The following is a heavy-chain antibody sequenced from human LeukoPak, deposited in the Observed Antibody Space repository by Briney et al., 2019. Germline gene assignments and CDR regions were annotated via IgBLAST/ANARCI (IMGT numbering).Heavy chain of an antibody. V-gene: IGHV1-2*02. J-gene: IGHJ4*02. CDR1: GYTFTDYY. CDR2: INPNSGGT. Sequence: ASVKVSCKASGYTFTDYYMHWVRQAPGQGLEWMGWINPNSGGTNYAQKFQGRVTMTRDTSISTAYMELSRLRSDDTAVYYCARDRYCSGGTCYSTFQDYWGQGTLVTVSS. CDR3: ARDRYCSGGTCYSTFQDY. D-gene: IGHD2-15*01.